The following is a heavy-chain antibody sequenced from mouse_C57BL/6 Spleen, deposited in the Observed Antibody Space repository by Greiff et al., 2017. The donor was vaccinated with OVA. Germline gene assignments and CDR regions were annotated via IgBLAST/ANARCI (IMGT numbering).Heavy chain of an antibody. CDR1: GYTFTSYW. D-gene: IGHD2-1*01. J-gene: IGHJ2*01. CDR3: ARRGNYDGFDY. CDR2: IDPSDSET. Sequence: VQLQQSGAELVRPGSSVKLSCKASGYTFTSYWMHWVKQRPIQGLEWIGNIDPSDSETHYNQKFKDKATLTVDKSSSTAYMQLSSLTSEDSAVYYCARRGNYDGFDYWGQGTTLTVSS. V-gene: IGHV1-52*01.